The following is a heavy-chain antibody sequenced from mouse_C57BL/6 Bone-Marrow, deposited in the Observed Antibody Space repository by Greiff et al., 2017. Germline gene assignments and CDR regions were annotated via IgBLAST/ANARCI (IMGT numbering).Heavy chain of an antibody. V-gene: IGHV3-6*01. CDR3: ARDFPGYYFDY. CDR1: GYSITSGYY. D-gene: IGHD2-2*01. CDR2: ISYDGSN. J-gene: IGHJ2*01. Sequence: EVHLVESGPGLVKPSQSLSLTCSVTGYSITSGYYWNWIRQFPGNKLEWMGYISYDGSNNYNPSLKNRISITRDTSKNQFFLKLNSVTTEDTATYYCARDFPGYYFDYWGQGTTLTVSS.